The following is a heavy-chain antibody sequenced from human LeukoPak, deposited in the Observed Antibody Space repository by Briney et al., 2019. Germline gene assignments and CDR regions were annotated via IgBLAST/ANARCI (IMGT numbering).Heavy chain of an antibody. CDR2: INHRGST. CDR1: GGSFSGYY. CDR3: ARALGYCSSTSCWRHNPKLNWFDP. Sequence: ETLSLTCAVYGGSFSGYYWSWIRQPPGKGLEWIGEINHRGSTNYNPSLKSRVTISVDTSKNQFSLTLSSVTAADTAVYYCARALGYCSSTSCWRHNPKLNWFDPWGQGTLVTVSS. V-gene: IGHV4-34*01. J-gene: IGHJ5*02. D-gene: IGHD2-2*01.